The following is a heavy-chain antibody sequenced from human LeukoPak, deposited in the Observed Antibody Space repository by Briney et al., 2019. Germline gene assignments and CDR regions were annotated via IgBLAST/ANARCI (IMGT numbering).Heavy chain of an antibody. Sequence: GSLRLSCAASGFTFSSYAMSWVRQAPGKGLEWVSAISGSGGSTYYADSVKGRFTISRDNSKNTLYLQMNSLRAEDTAVYYCAKASYYDFWSGYDYWGQGTLVTVSS. V-gene: IGHV3-23*01. CDR1: GFTFSSYA. J-gene: IGHJ4*02. D-gene: IGHD3-3*01. CDR2: ISGSGGST. CDR3: AKASYYDFWSGYDY.